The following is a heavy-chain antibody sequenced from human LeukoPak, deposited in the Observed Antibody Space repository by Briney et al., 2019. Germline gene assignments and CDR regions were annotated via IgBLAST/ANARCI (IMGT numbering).Heavy chain of an antibody. J-gene: IGHJ4*02. D-gene: IGHD2-21*01. V-gene: IGHV3-23*01. Sequence: PGGSLRLSCAASGFTFSNYAMAWVRQAPGKGLEWVSSVSGTGGTTYHADSVKGRLTISRDNSNNTPYLQMNSLRAEDTAVYYCVKDVLSVAVGSTHDYWGPGTLVTVSS. CDR2: VSGTGGTT. CDR3: VKDVLSVAVGSTHDY. CDR1: GFTFSNYA.